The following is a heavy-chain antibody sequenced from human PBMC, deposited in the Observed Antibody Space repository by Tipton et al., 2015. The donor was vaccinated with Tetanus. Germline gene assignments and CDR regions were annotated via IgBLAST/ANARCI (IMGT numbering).Heavy chain of an antibody. V-gene: IGHV4-31*03. D-gene: IGHD6-25*01. CDR1: GGSISSSGYY. J-gene: IGHJ4*02. Sequence: TLSLTCTVSGGSISSSGYYWSWIRQHPGKGLEWIGYIYYSGSTYYNPSLKSRVTISVDTSKNQFSLELSSVTAADTAVYYCAGEAAVSTTVPGFDYWGQGTLVTVSS. CDR2: IYYSGST. CDR3: AGEAAVSTTVPGFDY.